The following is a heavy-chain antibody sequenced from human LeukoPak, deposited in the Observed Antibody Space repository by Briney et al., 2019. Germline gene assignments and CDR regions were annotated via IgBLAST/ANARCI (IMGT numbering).Heavy chain of an antibody. V-gene: IGHV3-21*01. CDR3: ARCRDGSFYHSDDY. J-gene: IGHJ4*02. Sequence: GGSLRLSCAASGFTFTYAWMSWVSQAPGKGLEWVASISSGSDHIYYADSVKGRFTLSRDNARNSLYLQMDSLRVEDTAVYYCARCRDGSFYHSDDYWGQGTLVTVSS. CDR1: GFTFTYAW. D-gene: IGHD2-15*01. CDR2: ISSGSDHI.